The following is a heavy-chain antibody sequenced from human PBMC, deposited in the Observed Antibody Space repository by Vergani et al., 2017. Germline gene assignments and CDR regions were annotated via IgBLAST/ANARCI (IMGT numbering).Heavy chain of an antibody. CDR2: IKQGGSEK. D-gene: IGHD6-13*01. CDR1: GFTFSSYW. V-gene: IGHV3-7*01. Sequence: EVQLVESGGGLVQPGGSLRLSCAASGFTFSSYWMSWVRQAPGKGLEWVANIKQGGSEKYYVDSVKGRFTISRDNAKNSLYLQMNRLRAEDTAVYYCASRSRYSSILYHYFDYWGQGTLVTVSS. J-gene: IGHJ4*02. CDR3: ASRSRYSSILYHYFDY.